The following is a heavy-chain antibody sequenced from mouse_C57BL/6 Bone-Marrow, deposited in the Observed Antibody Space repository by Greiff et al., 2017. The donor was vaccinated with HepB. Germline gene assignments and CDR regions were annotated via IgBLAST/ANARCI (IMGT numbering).Heavy chain of an antibody. V-gene: IGHV5-17*01. CDR1: GFTFSDYG. J-gene: IGHJ4*01. CDR3: ARDGLDYYGSVMDY. D-gene: IGHD1-1*01. Sequence: EVKLMESGGGLVKPGGSLKLSCAASGFTFSDYGMHWVRQAPEKGLEWVAYISSGSSTIYYADTVKGRFTISRDNAKNTLFLQMTSLRSEDTAMYYCARDGLDYYGSVMDYWGQVTSVTVSA. CDR2: ISSGSSTI.